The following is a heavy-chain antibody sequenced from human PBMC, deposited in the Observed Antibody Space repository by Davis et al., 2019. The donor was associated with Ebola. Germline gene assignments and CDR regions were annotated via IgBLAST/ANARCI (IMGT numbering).Heavy chain of an antibody. V-gene: IGHV4-34*01. Sequence: MPGGSLRLSCAVYGGSFSGYYWSWIRQPPGKGLEWIGEINHSGSTNYNPSLKSRVTISVDTSKNQFSLKLSSVTAADTAVYYCARGPFDDILTGYYWNFDYWGQGTLVTVSS. J-gene: IGHJ4*02. CDR1: GGSFSGYY. D-gene: IGHD3-9*01. CDR2: INHSGST. CDR3: ARGPFDDILTGYYWNFDY.